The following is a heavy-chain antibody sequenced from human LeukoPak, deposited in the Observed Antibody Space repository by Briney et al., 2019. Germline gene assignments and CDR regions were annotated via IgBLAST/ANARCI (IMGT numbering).Heavy chain of an antibody. CDR3: AKVTYDSSGYEDWFDP. V-gene: IGHV3-23*01. CDR1: GFTFSSYA. D-gene: IGHD3-22*01. J-gene: IGHJ5*02. Sequence: PGGSLRLSCAASGFTFSSYAVSWVRQAPGKGLEWVSAISRSGGSTYYADSVKGRFTISRDNSKNTLYLQMNSLRAEDTAVYYCAKVTYDSSGYEDWFDPWGQGTLVTVSS. CDR2: ISRSGGST.